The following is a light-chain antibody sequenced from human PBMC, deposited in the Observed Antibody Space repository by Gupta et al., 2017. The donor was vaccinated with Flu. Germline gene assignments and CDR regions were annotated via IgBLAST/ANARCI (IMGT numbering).Light chain of an antibody. CDR3: EQECSYPMWT. J-gene: IGKJ1*01. CDR1: QSVSSS. CDR2: KTS. Sequence: STQSASVGDRETIPCLPSQSVSSSMPSYKQQTAREPTRLIYKTSTLKAAVAPRLSGGGAWTELTLTISSRLQYEVAAYHCEQECSYPMWTFGQGTKLEIK. V-gene: IGKV1-5*03.